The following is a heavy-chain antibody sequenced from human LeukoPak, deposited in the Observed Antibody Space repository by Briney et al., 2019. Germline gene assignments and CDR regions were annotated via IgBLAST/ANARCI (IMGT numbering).Heavy chain of an antibody. J-gene: IGHJ4*02. CDR2: TYYRSNLYD. CDR1: GCSFSSNCAT. Sequence: QTLSLTCALSGCSFSSNCATWHGLTQSPSRGLEWLGRTYYRSNLYDYYAVSVKSRMTINPDTSNNQFSLQLNSVTPENTAVYYCARAVPGTADFDYWGQGTLVTVSS. V-gene: IGHV6-1*01. D-gene: IGHD6-19*01. CDR3: ARAVPGTADFDY.